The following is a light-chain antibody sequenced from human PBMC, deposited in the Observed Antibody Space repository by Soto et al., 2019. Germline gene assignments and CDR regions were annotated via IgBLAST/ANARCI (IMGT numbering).Light chain of an antibody. CDR3: QQYKDWPPLT. J-gene: IGKJ4*01. Sequence: EIVMTQSPVTLSASPGERVTLSCRASQSVNINLAWYQQRHGQAPRVLFYGASNRASGIPDKFSGSGSGTDFTLTISSLEPDDFALYFCQQYKDWPPLTFGGGTRVEIK. V-gene: IGKV3D-15*01. CDR2: GAS. CDR1: QSVNIN.